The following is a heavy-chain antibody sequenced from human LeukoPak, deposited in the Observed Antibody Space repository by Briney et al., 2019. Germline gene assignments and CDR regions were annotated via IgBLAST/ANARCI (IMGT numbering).Heavy chain of an antibody. V-gene: IGHV3-30*18. D-gene: IGHD6-19*01. CDR2: ISYDGSNK. J-gene: IGHJ4*02. Sequence: GGSLRLSCAASGFTFSSYGMPWVRQAPGKGLEWVAVISYDGSNKYYADSVKGRFTISRDNSKNTLYLQMNSLRAEDTAVYYCAKDLSSGWYGYFDYWGQGTLVTVSS. CDR1: GFTFSSYG. CDR3: AKDLSSGWYGYFDY.